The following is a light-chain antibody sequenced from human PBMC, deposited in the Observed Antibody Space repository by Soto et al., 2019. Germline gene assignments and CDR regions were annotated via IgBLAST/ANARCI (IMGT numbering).Light chain of an antibody. CDR2: GSS. J-gene: IGKJ2*01. CDR1: QTVSNNY. CDR3: QQYGSSPPYT. Sequence: EVVLTQSPGTLSLSPGERATLSCRASQTVSNNYLAWYQQKPGQAPRLLIFGSSDRATGIPDRFSGSGSGTDFTLTISRLEPEHFAVYYCQQYGSSPPYTFGQGTNLEI. V-gene: IGKV3-20*01.